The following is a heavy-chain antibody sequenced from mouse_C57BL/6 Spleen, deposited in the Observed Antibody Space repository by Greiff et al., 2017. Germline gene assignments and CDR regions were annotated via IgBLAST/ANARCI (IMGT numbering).Heavy chain of an antibody. CDR3: ARASQLDY. Sequence: VQLQQSGPELVKPGASVKISCKASGYAFSSSWMNWVKQRPGKGLEWIGRIYPGDGDTNYNGKFKGKATLTADKSSSTASMQLSSLTSEDSAVYFCARASQLDYWGQGTTLTVSS. CDR2: IYPGDGDT. J-gene: IGHJ2*01. V-gene: IGHV1-82*01. CDR1: GYAFSSSW.